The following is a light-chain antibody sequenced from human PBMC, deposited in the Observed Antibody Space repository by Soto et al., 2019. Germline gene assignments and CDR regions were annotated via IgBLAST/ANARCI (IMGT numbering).Light chain of an antibody. J-gene: IGLJ1*01. CDR3: AAWDDSLSGYV. CDR1: SSNIGSNY. Sequence: QLVLTQPPSASGTPGQRLTISCSGSSSNIGSNYVYWYQQLPGTAPKLLIYKNNQRPSGVPERFSGSKSGTSASLAISGLRSEDEADYYCAAWDDSLSGYVLGIGTKLTVL. V-gene: IGLV1-47*01. CDR2: KNN.